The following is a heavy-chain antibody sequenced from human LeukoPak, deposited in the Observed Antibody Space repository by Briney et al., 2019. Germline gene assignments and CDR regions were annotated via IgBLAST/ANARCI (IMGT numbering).Heavy chain of an antibody. D-gene: IGHD3-9*01. Sequence: GGSLRLSCAASGFTFSSYAMHWVRQAPGKGLEYVSAISSNGGSTYYANSVKGRFTISRDNSKNTLYLQMGSLRAEDMAVYYCARSYYDILTGWIYYYGMDVWGQGTTVTVSS. CDR2: ISSNGGST. V-gene: IGHV3-64*01. J-gene: IGHJ6*02. CDR3: ARSYYDILTGWIYYYGMDV. CDR1: GFTFSSYA.